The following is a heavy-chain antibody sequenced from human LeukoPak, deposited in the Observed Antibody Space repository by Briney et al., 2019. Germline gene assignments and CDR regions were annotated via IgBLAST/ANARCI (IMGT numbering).Heavy chain of an antibody. CDR2: IDPSGGST. J-gene: IGHJ5*02. D-gene: IGHD6-19*01. CDR1: GYTFTSYY. Sequence: GASVKVSCKASGYTFTSYYMHWVRQAPGQGLEWMGIIDPSGGSTSYAQKFQGRVTMTRDTSTSTVYMELSSLRSEDTAVYYCASEVAGTGWFDPWGQGTLVTFSS. CDR3: ASEVAGTGWFDP. V-gene: IGHV1-46*01.